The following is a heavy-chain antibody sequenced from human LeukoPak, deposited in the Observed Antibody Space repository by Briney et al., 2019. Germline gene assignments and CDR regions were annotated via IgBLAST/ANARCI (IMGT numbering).Heavy chain of an antibody. CDR2: ISGGGVST. D-gene: IGHD3-10*01. CDR3: ARDGGAYGLDY. CDR1: GFTFSSYA. J-gene: IGHJ4*02. V-gene: IGHV3-23*01. Sequence: AGGSLRLSCAASGFTFSSYAMSWVRQAPGKGLEWVSTISGGGVSTYYADSVKGRFTISRDNAKNSLFLQMNSLRPEDTAVYYCARDGGAYGLDYWGQGTLVTVSS.